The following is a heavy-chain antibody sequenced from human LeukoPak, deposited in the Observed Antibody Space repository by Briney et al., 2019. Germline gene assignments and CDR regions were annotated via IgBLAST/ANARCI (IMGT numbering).Heavy chain of an antibody. Sequence: GGSLRLSCVASGFTLSSYNMKWVRQAPGKRLEWVSSISWRSSDIEYADSVKGRFTISRDIDKKSLYLQMNSLRVEDTAVYYCARDNVVTTIDDYYYYMDVWGKGTTVTVSS. J-gene: IGHJ6*03. CDR1: GFTLSSYN. V-gene: IGHV3-21*01. D-gene: IGHD5-12*01. CDR2: ISWRSSDI. CDR3: ARDNVVTTIDDYYYYMDV.